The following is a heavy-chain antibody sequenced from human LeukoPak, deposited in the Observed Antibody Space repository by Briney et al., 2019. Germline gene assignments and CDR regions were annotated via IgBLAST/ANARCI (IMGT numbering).Heavy chain of an antibody. CDR2: IIPIFGTA. D-gene: IGHD2-2*02. Sequence: TGESLKISCKGSGYSFTSYWIGWVRQAPGQGLEWMGGIIPIFGTANYAQKFQGRVTITADESTSTAYMELSSLRSEDTAVYYCARWNYCSRTSCYTGYFDYWGQGTLVTVSS. CDR1: GYSFTSYW. CDR3: ARWNYCSRTSCYTGYFDY. J-gene: IGHJ4*02. V-gene: IGHV1-69*01.